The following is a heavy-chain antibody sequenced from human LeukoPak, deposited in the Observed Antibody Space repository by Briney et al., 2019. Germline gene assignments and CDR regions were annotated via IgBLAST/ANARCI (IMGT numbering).Heavy chain of an antibody. V-gene: IGHV3-21*01. Sequence: GGSLRLSCAASGFTFSSYSMNWDRQAPGTGLEWVSSMSRSSNYIYYADSVKGRFTISRDNGKNSLDLQMNSLRADDTAFYYCARDTLGEGEDANYAVYYFDYWGQGTVVTVSS. J-gene: IGHJ4*02. D-gene: IGHD4/OR15-4a*01. CDR3: ARDTLGEGEDANYAVYYFDY. CDR2: MSRSSNYI. CDR1: GFTFSSYS.